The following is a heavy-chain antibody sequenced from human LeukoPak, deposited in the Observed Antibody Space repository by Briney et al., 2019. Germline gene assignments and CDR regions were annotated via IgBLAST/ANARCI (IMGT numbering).Heavy chain of an antibody. D-gene: IGHD6-13*01. J-gene: IGHJ5*02. V-gene: IGHV3-7*01. CDR3: ARDLELVNWFDP. Sequence: PGGSLRLSCAASGFTFSSYWMSWVRQAPGKGLEWVANIRQDGSEKYYVDSVKGRFTISRDNAKNSLYLQMNSLRAEETAVYYCARDLELVNWFDPWGQGTLVTVSS. CDR1: GFTFSSYW. CDR2: IRQDGSEK.